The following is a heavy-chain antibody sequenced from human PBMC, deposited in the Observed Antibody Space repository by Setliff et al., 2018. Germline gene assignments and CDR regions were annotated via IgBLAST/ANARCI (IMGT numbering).Heavy chain of an antibody. CDR1: GFTFNTYT. CDR3: ARDLLSGYTHGHHWYFDL. J-gene: IGHJ2*01. CDR2: IGTLGDT. Sequence: GGSLRLSCSASGFTFNTYTMHWVRQAPGKGLEYVSSIGTLGDTFYLDSVKGRFTISRENATDSLYLQMNDLRAGDTAVYYCARDLLSGYTHGHHWYFDLWGRGTLVTVSS. V-gene: IGHV3-13*04. D-gene: IGHD5-18*01.